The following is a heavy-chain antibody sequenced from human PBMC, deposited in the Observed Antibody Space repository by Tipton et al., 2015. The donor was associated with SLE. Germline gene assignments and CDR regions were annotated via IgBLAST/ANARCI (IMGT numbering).Heavy chain of an antibody. CDR1: GGSIRSSNW. CDR3: TRGGRGDGANPFDP. V-gene: IGHV4-4*02. Sequence: TLSLTCAVSGGSIRSSNWWSWVRQPPGKGLEWIGEIHHSGSTNYNPSLKSRVTISADTSKNQFSLKLTSVTIADTAVYYCTRGGRGDGANPFDPWGQGTLVTVSS. CDR2: IHHSGST. J-gene: IGHJ5*02. D-gene: IGHD4/OR15-4a*01.